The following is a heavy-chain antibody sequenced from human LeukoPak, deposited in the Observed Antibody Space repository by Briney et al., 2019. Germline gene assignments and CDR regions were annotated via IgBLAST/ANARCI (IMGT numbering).Heavy chain of an antibody. CDR3: ARDRAGAEAWVALDP. J-gene: IGHJ5*02. CDR1: GFTVSNDY. D-gene: IGHD3-10*01. CDR2: IYGDGTT. Sequence: GGSLRLSCAASGFTVSNDYMAWVRQAPGRGLEWVSLIYGDGTTFYTDSVKGRFTISRDNFKNTLYLQMSSLRPDDTALYYCARDRAGAEAWVALDPWGQGTLVNVSS. V-gene: IGHV3-66*02.